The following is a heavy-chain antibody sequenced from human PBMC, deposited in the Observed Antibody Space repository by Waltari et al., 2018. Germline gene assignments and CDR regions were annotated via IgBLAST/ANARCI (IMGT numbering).Heavy chain of an antibody. CDR3: ATRGGAAAGTVHAFDI. CDR2: ISGSGGST. D-gene: IGHD6-13*01. J-gene: IGHJ3*02. V-gene: IGHV3-23*04. CDR1: GFTFSSYA. Sequence: EVQLVESGGGLVQPGGSLRLSCAASGFTFSSYAMSWVRQAPGKGLEWVSAISGSGGSTNDADSVKGRFTISRDNSKNTLYLQMNSLRAEDTAVYYCATRGGAAAGTVHAFDIWGQGTMVTVSS.